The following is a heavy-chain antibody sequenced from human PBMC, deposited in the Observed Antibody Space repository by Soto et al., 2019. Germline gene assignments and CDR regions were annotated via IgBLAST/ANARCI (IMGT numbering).Heavy chain of an antibody. Sequence: ASVEVSCKAPGFTFISYGISWVRQAPGQGLEWMGWISAYNGNTNYAQKLQGRVTMTTDTSTSTAYMELRSLRSDDTAVYYCARDGYSTNFAYWGQGTLVTVSS. V-gene: IGHV1-18*01. CDR1: GFTFISYG. CDR2: ISAYNGNT. J-gene: IGHJ4*02. D-gene: IGHD6-13*01. CDR3: ARDGYSTNFAY.